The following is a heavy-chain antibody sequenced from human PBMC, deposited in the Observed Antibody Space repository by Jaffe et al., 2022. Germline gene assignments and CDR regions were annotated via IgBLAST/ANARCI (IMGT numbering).Heavy chain of an antibody. J-gene: IGHJ4*02. CDR1: NYSITSGHY. Sequence: QVQLQESGPGLVKPSETLSLTCAVSNYSITSGHYWGWVRQPPGKGLEWIGNIYQSGFPYYNPSLESRVTMSVDTSKNQFSLRVNSVTAADTAVYFCAKGGRNGYDLYFFDYWGQGTLVTVSS. CDR3: AKGGRNGYDLYFFDY. V-gene: IGHV4-38-2*01. CDR2: IYQSGFP. D-gene: IGHD5-12*01.